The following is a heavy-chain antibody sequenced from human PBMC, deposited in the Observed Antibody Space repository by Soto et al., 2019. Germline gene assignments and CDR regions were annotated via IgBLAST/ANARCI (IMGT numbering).Heavy chain of an antibody. J-gene: IGHJ5*02. V-gene: IGHV4-30-4*01. CDR1: GGSISSGDYY. D-gene: IGHD3-10*01. CDR2: IYYSGST. CDR3: AREVTMVPNWFDP. Sequence: QVQLQESGPGLVKPSQTLSLTCTVSGGSISSGDYYWSWIRQPPGKGLEWIGYIYYSGSTYYNPSLQSRVTISVDTSNNPCSLKLSSVTAADTAVYYCAREVTMVPNWFDPWGQGTLVTVSS.